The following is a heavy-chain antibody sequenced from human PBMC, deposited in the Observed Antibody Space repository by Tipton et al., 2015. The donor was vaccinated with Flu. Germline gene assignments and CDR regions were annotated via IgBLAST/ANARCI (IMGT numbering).Heavy chain of an antibody. J-gene: IGHJ4*02. V-gene: IGHV4-59*01. CDR2: IYYSGST. Sequence: TLSLTCTVSGGSISSYYWSWIRQPPGKGLEWIGYIYYSGSTNYNPSLKSRVTISVGTSKNQFSLKLSSVTAADTAVYYCASYPYGDYDYWGQGTLVTVSS. CDR1: GGSISSYY. CDR3: ASYPYGDYDY. D-gene: IGHD4-17*01.